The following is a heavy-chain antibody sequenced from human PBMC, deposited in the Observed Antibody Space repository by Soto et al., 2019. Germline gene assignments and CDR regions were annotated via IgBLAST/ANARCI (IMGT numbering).Heavy chain of an antibody. J-gene: IGHJ4*02. D-gene: IGHD1-26*01. CDR1: GDSISSSY. CDR3: ARDSRGDFFDS. CDR2: IYYGGST. Sequence: QVHLQESGPGLVGPSETLSLTCTVSGDSISSSYWNWIRRSPGKGLEWIAYIYYGGSTSYNPSLKSRVTISADRSKNQISLKLTSLTAADTAVYYYARDSRGDFFDSWGQGTLVTVSS. V-gene: IGHV4-59*01.